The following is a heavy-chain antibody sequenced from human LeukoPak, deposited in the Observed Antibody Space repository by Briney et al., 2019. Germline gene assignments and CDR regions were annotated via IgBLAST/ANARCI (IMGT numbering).Heavy chain of an antibody. CDR1: GYTFTGYY. CDR2: INPNSGGT. Sequence: ASVKVSCTASGYTFTGYYMRWVRQAPGQGNEWMGWINPNSGGTNYEQKFQGRVPMTRDTSISTAYMELSRLRSDDTAVYHCAREQIWYWSGGSCHPPGYWGQGTLVTVSS. V-gene: IGHV1-2*02. D-gene: IGHD2-15*01. J-gene: IGHJ4*02. CDR3: AREQIWYWSGGSCHPPGY.